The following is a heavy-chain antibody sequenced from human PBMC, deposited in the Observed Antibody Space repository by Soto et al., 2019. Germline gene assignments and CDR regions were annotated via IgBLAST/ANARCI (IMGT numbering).Heavy chain of an antibody. D-gene: IGHD6-19*01. CDR3: ARRAVGTTSPLFDY. Sequence: ASVKVSCKASGYTFSIYAIHWVRQAPGQRLEWMGWIYSGNGNTKYSQKFQDRVTFTRDTSVSTVYMELSSLTSEDAAVYYCARRAVGTTSPLFDYWGQGTLVTVSS. CDR2: IYSGNGNT. V-gene: IGHV1-3*01. CDR1: GYTFSIYA. J-gene: IGHJ4*02.